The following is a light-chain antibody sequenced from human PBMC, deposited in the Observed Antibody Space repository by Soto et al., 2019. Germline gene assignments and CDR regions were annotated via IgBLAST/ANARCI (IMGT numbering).Light chain of an antibody. V-gene: IGLV2-8*01. CDR3: SSYAGTSYF. Sequence: QSALTQPPSASGSPGQSVTISCTGTSSAVGGYNYVSWYQQHPGKAPKLMIYEVSKRPSGVPDRFSGSKSGNTASLTVSGLQAEDEADYYCSSYAGTSYFFGTGTKVTVL. CDR1: SSAVGGYNY. CDR2: EVS. J-gene: IGLJ1*01.